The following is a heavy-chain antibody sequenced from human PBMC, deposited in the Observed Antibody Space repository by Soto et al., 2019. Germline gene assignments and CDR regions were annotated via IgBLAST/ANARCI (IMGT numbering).Heavy chain of an antibody. CDR1: GFTLSSFS. J-gene: IGHJ2*01. CDR3: ARDRDWYFDL. CDR2: ISSSSSFI. D-gene: IGHD3-10*01. V-gene: IGHV3-21*01. Sequence: EVQLVESGGGLVKPGGSLRLSCAASGFTLSSFSMNWVRQAAGKGLEWVSSISSSSSFIYQADSVKGRFTISRDNAKDSLYLQMNSLRAEDTAVYYCARDRDWYFDLWGRGSLVTVSS.